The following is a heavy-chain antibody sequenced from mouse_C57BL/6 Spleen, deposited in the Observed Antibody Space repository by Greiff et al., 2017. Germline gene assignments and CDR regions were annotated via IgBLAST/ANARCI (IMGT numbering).Heavy chain of an antibody. D-gene: IGHD2-3*01. CDR1: GFTFSDAW. Sequence: EVKLMESGGGLVQPGGSMKLSCAASGFTFSDAWMDWVRQSPEKGLEWVAEIRNKANNHATYYAESVKGRFTISRDDSKSSVYLQMNSLRAEDTGIYYCTRSDGYYVPFAYWGQGTLVTVSA. CDR2: IRNKANNHAT. CDR3: TRSDGYYVPFAY. V-gene: IGHV6-6*01. J-gene: IGHJ3*01.